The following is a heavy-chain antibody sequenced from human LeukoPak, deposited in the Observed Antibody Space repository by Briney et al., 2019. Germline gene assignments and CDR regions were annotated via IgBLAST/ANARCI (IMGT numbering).Heavy chain of an antibody. CDR1: GYTFTSYD. D-gene: IGHD2-2*01. CDR2: MNPNSGNT. J-gene: IGHJ6*03. V-gene: IGHV1-8*01. CDR3: ERARAGVVSAADYYYYYMDV. Sequence: ASVKVSCKASGYTFTSYDINWVRQATGQGLEWMGCMNPNSGNTGYAHKFQGRVTMTRDTSKSTAYMEMSRLRSEDKAVYYCERARAGVVSAADYYYYYMDVWGKGTTVTVSS.